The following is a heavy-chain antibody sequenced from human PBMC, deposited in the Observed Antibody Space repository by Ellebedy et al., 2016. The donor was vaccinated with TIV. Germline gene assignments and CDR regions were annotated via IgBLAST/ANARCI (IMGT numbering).Heavy chain of an antibody. CDR2: ALGFDGGT. CDR3: ARGGAGFDSMNRELSFDS. CDR1: GFIFTNYA. Sequence: GGSLRLXXAASGFIFTNYAMSWVRQAPGRGLEWVATALGFDGGTYHADSVKGRFTISRDDADNSLYLQMDSLRDEDTAVYYCARGGAGFDSMNRELSFDSWGQGTLVTVSS. D-gene: IGHD1-26*01. J-gene: IGHJ4*02. V-gene: IGHV3-23*01.